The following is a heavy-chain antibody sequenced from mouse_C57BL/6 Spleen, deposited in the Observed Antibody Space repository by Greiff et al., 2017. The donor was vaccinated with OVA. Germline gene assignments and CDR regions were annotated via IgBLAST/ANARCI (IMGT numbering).Heavy chain of an antibody. CDR3: APLRSGYAMDY. Sequence: VQLQQSGPELVKPGASVQISCKASGYTFTDYYMNWVKQSHGKSLEWIGDINPNNGGTSYNQKFKGKATLTVDKSSSTAYMELRSLTSEDSAVYYCAPLRSGYAMDYWGQGTSVTVSS. D-gene: IGHD1-1*01. J-gene: IGHJ4*01. V-gene: IGHV1-26*01. CDR1: GYTFTDYY. CDR2: INPNNGGT.